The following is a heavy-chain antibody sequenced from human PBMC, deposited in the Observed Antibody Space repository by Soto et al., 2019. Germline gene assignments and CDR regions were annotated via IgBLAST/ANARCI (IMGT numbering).Heavy chain of an antibody. Sequence: WPRHLPGKGLEWMGIIYPGDSDTRYSPSFQGQVTISADKSISTAYLQWSSLKASDTAMYYCASGLDDRAEYFQHWGQGTLVSVSS. CDR3: ASGLDDRAEYFQH. CDR2: IYPGDSDT. J-gene: IGHJ1*01. V-gene: IGHV5-51*01. D-gene: IGHD1-1*01.